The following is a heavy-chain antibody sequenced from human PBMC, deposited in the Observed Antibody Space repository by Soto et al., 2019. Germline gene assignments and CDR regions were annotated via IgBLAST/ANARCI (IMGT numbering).Heavy chain of an antibody. V-gene: IGHV3-30*18. CDR2: ISYDGSNK. J-gene: IGHJ4*02. CDR3: AKDPYSSGWFDY. CDR1: GFTFSSYG. Sequence: GSLRLSCAASGFTFSSYGMHWVRQAPGKGLEWVAVISYDGSNKYYADSVKGRFTISRDNSKNTLYLQMNSPRAEDTAVYYCAKDPYSSGWFDYWGQGTLVTVSS. D-gene: IGHD6-19*01.